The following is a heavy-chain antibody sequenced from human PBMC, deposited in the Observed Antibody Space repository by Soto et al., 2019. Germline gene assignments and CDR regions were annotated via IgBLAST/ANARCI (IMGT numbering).Heavy chain of an antibody. CDR2: IDIGGNT. CDR3: ARGRGSTGYLGREHYFDY. D-gene: IGHD2-2*01. J-gene: IGHJ4*02. V-gene: IGHV3-66*01. Sequence: EVQVVESGGGLVRPGGSLRLSCAASGFSVTNNYMNWVRQAPGKGLEWVSIIDIGGNTYYADSVKDRFTISRDNSRNTLYLHMDSLRAEDTAVYYCARGRGSTGYLGREHYFDYWGQGTLVTVSP. CDR1: GFSVTNNY.